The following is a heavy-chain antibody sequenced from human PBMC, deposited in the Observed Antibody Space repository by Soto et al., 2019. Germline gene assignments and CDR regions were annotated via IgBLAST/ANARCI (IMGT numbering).Heavy chain of an antibody. Sequence: SETLSLTCTVYGGSFSGYYWSWIRQPPGKGLEWIGEINHSGSTNYNPSLKSRVTISVDKSKNQFSLKLSSVTAADTAVYYCASKSSGYQRGWFDPWGQGTQVTVSS. CDR2: INHSGST. CDR3: ASKSSGYQRGWFDP. J-gene: IGHJ5*02. CDR1: GGSFSGYY. D-gene: IGHD3-22*01. V-gene: IGHV4-34*01.